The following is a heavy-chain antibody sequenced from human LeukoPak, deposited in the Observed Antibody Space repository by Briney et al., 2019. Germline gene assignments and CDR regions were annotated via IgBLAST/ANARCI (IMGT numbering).Heavy chain of an antibody. V-gene: IGHV4-4*02. CDR1: GGSISSSNW. J-gene: IGHJ4*02. Sequence: SETLSLTCAVSGGSISSSNWWSWVRQPPGKGLEWIGEIYHSGSTNYNPSLKSRVTISVDKSENQFSLKLSSVTAADTAVYYCARRSGTYGSGSYYNTADLDYWGQGTLVTVSS. CDR2: IYHSGST. CDR3: ARRSGTYGSGSYYNTADLDY. D-gene: IGHD3-10*01.